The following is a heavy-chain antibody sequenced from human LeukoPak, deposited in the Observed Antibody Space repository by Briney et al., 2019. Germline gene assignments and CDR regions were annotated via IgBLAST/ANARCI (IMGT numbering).Heavy chain of an antibody. Sequence: SETLSPTCAVSGGSISSSNWWSWVRQPPGKGLEWIGEIYHSGSTNYNPSLKGRVTISVDKSKNQFSLKLSSVTAADTAVYYCARTRPYYYDSSGYKGDAFDIWGQGTMVTVSS. J-gene: IGHJ3*02. CDR3: ARTRPYYYDSSGYKGDAFDI. V-gene: IGHV4-4*02. CDR2: IYHSGST. CDR1: GGSISSSNW. D-gene: IGHD3-22*01.